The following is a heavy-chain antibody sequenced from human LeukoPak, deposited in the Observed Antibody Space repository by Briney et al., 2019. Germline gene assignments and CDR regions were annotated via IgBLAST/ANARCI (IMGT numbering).Heavy chain of an antibody. Sequence: GGSLRLSCAASGFTFSSYGMHWVRQAPGKGLEWVAFIRYDGSIKYYADSVKGRFTISRDNSKNTLYLQMNSLRAEDTAVYYCAKDCDHYYDSSGYYPIDYWGQGTLVTVSS. D-gene: IGHD3-22*01. CDR1: GFTFSSYG. J-gene: IGHJ4*02. V-gene: IGHV3-30*02. CDR3: AKDCDHYYDSSGYYPIDY. CDR2: IRYDGSIK.